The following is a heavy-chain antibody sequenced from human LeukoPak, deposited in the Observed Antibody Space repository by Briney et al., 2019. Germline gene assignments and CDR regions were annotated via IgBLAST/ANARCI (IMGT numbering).Heavy chain of an antibody. V-gene: IGHV3-48*04. CDR2: ISSSSSTI. CDR3: ARVCRGSCNYYCGSGSYRNDAFDI. CDR1: GFTFSSYS. D-gene: IGHD3-10*01. Sequence: GGSLRLSCAASGFTFSSYSMNWVRQAPGKGLEWVSYISSSSSTIYYADSVKGRFTISRDNAKNSLYLQMNSLRAEDTAVYYCARVCRGSCNYYCGSGSYRNDAFDIWGQGTMVTVSS. J-gene: IGHJ3*02.